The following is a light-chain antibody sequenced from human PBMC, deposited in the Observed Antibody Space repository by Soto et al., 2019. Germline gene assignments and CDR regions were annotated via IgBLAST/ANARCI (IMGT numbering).Light chain of an antibody. V-gene: IGKV1-5*01. J-gene: IGKJ2*01. CDR1: QSISSW. CDR2: DAS. CDR3: QQYNSYPYT. Sequence: DIQMTQSPSTLSASVGDRVTITCRASQSISSWLAWYQQKPGKAPKLLIYDASSSASGVPSRFSGSGSGTEFTLTIRSLEPDDFATYYCQQYNSYPYTFGQGTKLEIK.